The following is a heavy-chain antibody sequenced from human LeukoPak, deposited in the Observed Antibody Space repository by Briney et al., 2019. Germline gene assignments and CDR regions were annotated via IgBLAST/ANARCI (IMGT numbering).Heavy chain of an antibody. CDR3: ARSYSSGPTEY. V-gene: IGHV3-11*06. CDR1: GFTFSDYY. J-gene: IGHJ4*02. CDR2: IGSSSTYT. D-gene: IGHD6-19*01. Sequence: QPGGSLRLSCAASGFTFSDYYMSWIRQAPGKGLEWLSYIGSSSTYTKYADSVKGRFTVSRDNAKNSLYLQMNSLRAEDTAVYYCARSYSSGPTEYWGQGTLVTVPS.